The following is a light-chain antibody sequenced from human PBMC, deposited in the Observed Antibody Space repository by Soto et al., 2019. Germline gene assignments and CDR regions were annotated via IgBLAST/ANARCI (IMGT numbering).Light chain of an antibody. CDR2: DAS. CDR3: QQYDSYPYT. CDR1: QRISSW. V-gene: IGKV1-5*01. Sequence: DIQMTQSPSTLSASIGDRVTITCRASQRISSWVAWYQQKPGKAPKLLIYDASSLQSGVPSRFSGSGSGTEFTLSISRLQADDFATCYRQQYDSYPYTFGQGTKLEI. J-gene: IGKJ2*01.